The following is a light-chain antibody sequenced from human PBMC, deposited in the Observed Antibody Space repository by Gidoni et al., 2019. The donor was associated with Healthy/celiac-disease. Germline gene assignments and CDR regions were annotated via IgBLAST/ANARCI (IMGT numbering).Light chain of an antibody. CDR3: QQYNNCPQWT. CDR2: GAS. J-gene: IGKJ1*01. V-gene: IGKV3-15*01. CDR1: QSVSSN. Sequence: DIVMTQSPATLSASTGERATLSGRASQSVSSNSSWYQQKPGQAPMLLIYGASTRATGIPARFSGSGSGTEFSLTISSLQSEDFAVYYCQQYNNCPQWTFGQGTKVEIK.